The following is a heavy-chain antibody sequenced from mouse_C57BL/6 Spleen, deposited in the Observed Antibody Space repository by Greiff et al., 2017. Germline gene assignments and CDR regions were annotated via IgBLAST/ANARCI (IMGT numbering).Heavy chain of an antibody. V-gene: IGHV1-59*01. CDR3: ARCYYYGSSPYYAMDY. D-gene: IGHD1-1*01. CDR2: IDPSDSYT. Sequence: VQLQQPGAELVRPGTSVKLSCKASGYTFTSYWMHWVKQRPRQGLEWIGVIDPSDSYTNYNQKFKGKATLTVDTSSSTAYMQLSSLTSEDSAVYYCARCYYYGSSPYYAMDYWGQGTSVTVSS. J-gene: IGHJ4*01. CDR1: GYTFTSYW.